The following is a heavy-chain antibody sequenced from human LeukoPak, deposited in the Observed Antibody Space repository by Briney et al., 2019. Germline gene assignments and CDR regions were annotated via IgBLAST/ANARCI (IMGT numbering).Heavy chain of an antibody. CDR3: AREGGDYGNYDDAFDI. V-gene: IGHV3-33*01. D-gene: IGHD4-11*01. CDR1: GFTFSSYG. J-gene: IGHJ3*02. CDR2: IWYDGSNN. Sequence: GGSLRLSCAASGFTFSSYGMHWVRQAPGKGLEWVAIIWYDGSNNYYADAVKGRFTISRDNSKNTVYLQMNGLRAEDTAVYYCAREGGDYGNYDDAFDIWGQGTMVTVSS.